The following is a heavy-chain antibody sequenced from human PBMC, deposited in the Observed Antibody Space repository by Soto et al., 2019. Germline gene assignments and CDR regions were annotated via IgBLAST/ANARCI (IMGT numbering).Heavy chain of an antibody. V-gene: IGHV3-23*01. CDR1: GFTVCSYA. CDR2: ISGSGGST. CDR3: ANSRYCSGGSCYWAFDY. Sequence: GGSPRLSCAASGFTVCSYAMSWVRQDPGKGLEWVSAISGSGGSTYYADSVKGRFTISRDNSKNTLYLQMNSLRAEDTAIYYCANSRYCSGGSCYWAFDYWGQGTLVTVSS. D-gene: IGHD2-15*01. J-gene: IGHJ4*02.